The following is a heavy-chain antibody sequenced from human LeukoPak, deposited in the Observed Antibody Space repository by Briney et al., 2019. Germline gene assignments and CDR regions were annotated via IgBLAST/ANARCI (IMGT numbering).Heavy chain of an antibody. CDR3: ARCGAAVTTHFSH. V-gene: IGHV1-18*01. Sequence: ASVKVSCKASGYSFSIYGITWARQAPGQGLEYLGWISASDGTTNYAQKVQDRFTMTTDTSTSTAYLELRSLRSEDTAVYYCARCGAAVTTHFSHWGQGTLVTVSS. D-gene: IGHD4-17*01. CDR1: GYSFSIYG. CDR2: ISASDGTT. J-gene: IGHJ4*02.